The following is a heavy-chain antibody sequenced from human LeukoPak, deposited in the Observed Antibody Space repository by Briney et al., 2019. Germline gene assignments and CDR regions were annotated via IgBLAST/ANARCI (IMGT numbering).Heavy chain of an antibody. Sequence: ASVKVSCKASGYTFTSYAMHWVRQAPGQRLEWMGWINAGNGNTKYSQKFQGRVTITRDTSASTAYMELSSLRSEDTAVYYCARGSIAAAGDYGAPDYWGQGTLVTVSS. D-gene: IGHD6-13*01. CDR3: ARGSIAAAGDYGAPDY. CDR2: INAGNGNT. V-gene: IGHV1-3*01. CDR1: GYTFTSYA. J-gene: IGHJ4*02.